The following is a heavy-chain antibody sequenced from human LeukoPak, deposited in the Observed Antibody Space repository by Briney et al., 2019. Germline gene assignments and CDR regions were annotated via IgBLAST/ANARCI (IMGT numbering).Heavy chain of an antibody. CDR1: GYIFINYW. D-gene: IGHD5-24*01. Sequence: GESLKISCKGSGYIFINYWIGWVRQMPGKGLEWIGIIYPGDSDTRYSPSFQGQVTISADKSISTAYLQWSSLRASDTAMYYCARHGGRSRDGYNFSYWGQGTLVTVSS. CDR3: ARHGGRSRDGYNFSY. V-gene: IGHV5-51*01. J-gene: IGHJ4*02. CDR2: IYPGDSDT.